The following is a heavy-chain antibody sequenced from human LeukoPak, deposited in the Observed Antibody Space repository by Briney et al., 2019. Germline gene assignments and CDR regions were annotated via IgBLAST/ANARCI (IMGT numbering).Heavy chain of an antibody. Sequence: SQTLSLTCTVSGGSISSGDYYWSWIRQPPGKGLEWIGYIYYSGSTYYNPSLKSRVTISVDTSKNQFSLKLSSVTAADTAVYYCASGGPSHYGGNHIDYFDYWGQGTLVTVSS. CDR1: GGSISSGDYY. CDR2: IYYSGST. CDR3: ASGGPSHYGGNHIDYFDY. J-gene: IGHJ4*02. V-gene: IGHV4-30-4*01. D-gene: IGHD4-23*01.